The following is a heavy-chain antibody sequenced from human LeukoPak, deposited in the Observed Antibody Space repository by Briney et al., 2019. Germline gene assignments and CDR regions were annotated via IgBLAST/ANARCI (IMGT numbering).Heavy chain of an antibody. CDR2: ISAYNGNI. V-gene: IGHV1-18*01. Sequence: GVSVKVSCKAYGYTFSSHGISWVRQAPGQGLEWMGWISAYNGNINSAQKLQGRLTMTTDTSTNTAYMELRGLRSDDTAVYYCARDWVRYCSTASCLLQFDSWGQETLVTVSS. CDR3: ARDWVRYCSTASCLLQFDS. CDR1: GYTFSSHG. J-gene: IGHJ4*02. D-gene: IGHD3-16*02.